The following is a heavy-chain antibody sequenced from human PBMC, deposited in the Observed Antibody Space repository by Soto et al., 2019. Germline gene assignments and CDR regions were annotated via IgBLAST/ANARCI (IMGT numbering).Heavy chain of an antibody. V-gene: IGHV3-23*01. D-gene: IGHD6-13*01. CDR3: AKPSDSSSWLNWFDP. J-gene: IGHJ5*02. CDR2: ISGSGGST. Sequence: GGSLRLSCAASGFTFSSYAMSWVRQAPGKGLEWVSAISGSGGSTYYADSVKGRFTISRDNSKNTMYLQMNSLRAEDTAVYYCAKPSDSSSWLNWFDPWGQGTLVTVSS. CDR1: GFTFSSYA.